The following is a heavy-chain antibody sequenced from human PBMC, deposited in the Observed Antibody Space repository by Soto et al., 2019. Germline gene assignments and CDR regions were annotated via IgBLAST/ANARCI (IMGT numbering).Heavy chain of an antibody. CDR2: IIPIFGTA. D-gene: IGHD6-13*01. Sequence: VKVSCKASGGTFSSYAISWVRQAPGQGLEWMGGIIPIFGTANYAQKFQGRVTITADESTSTAYMELSSLRSEDTAVYYCARVATPGSSWSWWGQGTLVTVSS. CDR3: ARVATPGSSWSW. V-gene: IGHV1-69*13. CDR1: GGTFSSYA. J-gene: IGHJ4*02.